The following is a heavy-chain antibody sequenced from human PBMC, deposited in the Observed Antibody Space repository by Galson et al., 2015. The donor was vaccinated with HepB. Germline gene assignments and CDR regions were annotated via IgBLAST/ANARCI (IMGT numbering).Heavy chain of an antibody. CDR1: GFTFSTYW. V-gene: IGHV3-74*01. CDR2: MNNDGSTI. Sequence: SLRLSCAASGFTFSTYWTHWVRQAPGERLVWVSRMNNDGSTINYADSVKGRFTISRDNAKNTLYLQMNSLRAEDTAVYYCTRAGSYRFDYWGQGALVTVSS. CDR3: TRAGSYRFDY. D-gene: IGHD3-10*01. J-gene: IGHJ4*02.